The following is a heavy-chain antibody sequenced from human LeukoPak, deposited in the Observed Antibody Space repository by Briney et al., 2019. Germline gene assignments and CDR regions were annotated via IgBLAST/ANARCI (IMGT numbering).Heavy chain of an antibody. CDR2: MWYDGSKD. D-gene: IGHD6-6*01. J-gene: IGHJ4*02. CDR1: GFSFSTYG. V-gene: IGHV3-33*06. Sequence: GGSLRLSCAASGFSFSTYGIHWVRQAPGKGLEWVAVMWYDGSKDYYADSVKGRFTISRDTSKNTLYLQMNNLRAEDTAVYYCAKDRETYEYTFDYWGQGTLVTASS. CDR3: AKDRETYEYTFDY.